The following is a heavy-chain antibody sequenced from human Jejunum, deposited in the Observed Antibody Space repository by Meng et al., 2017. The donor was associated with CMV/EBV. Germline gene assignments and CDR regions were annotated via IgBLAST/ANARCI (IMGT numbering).Heavy chain of an antibody. J-gene: IGHJ4*02. D-gene: IGHD2-21*01. Sequence: GFTLSRYASNWVRQAPGKGLEWVAFISFDGSNKYYADSVNGRFTISRDNSKNTLYLQLNSLTADDTAVYYCARAYCGGDCFSGDYWGQGTLVTVSS. CDR1: GFTLSRYA. CDR2: ISFDGSNK. V-gene: IGHV3-30*04. CDR3: ARAYCGGDCFSGDY.